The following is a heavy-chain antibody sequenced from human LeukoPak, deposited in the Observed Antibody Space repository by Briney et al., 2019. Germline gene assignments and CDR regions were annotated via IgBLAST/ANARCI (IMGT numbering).Heavy chain of an antibody. D-gene: IGHD1-26*01. V-gene: IGHV3-30*02. CDR2: IRYDGSNK. CDR1: GFTFSGYG. CDR3: AKDPGGSYSHFDY. Sequence: GGSLRLSCAASGFTFSGYGMHWVRQAPGKGLEWVAFIRYDGSNKYHADSVRGRFTISRDNSKNTLYLQMNSLRSEDTAVYYCAKDPGGSYSHFDYWGQGTLVTVSS. J-gene: IGHJ4*02.